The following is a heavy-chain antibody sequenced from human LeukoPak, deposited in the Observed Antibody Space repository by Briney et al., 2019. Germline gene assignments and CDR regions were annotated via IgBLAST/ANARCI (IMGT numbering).Heavy chain of an antibody. CDR3: AREGGFGYDDAFDT. J-gene: IGHJ3*02. D-gene: IGHD3-16*02. Sequence: GGSLRLSCAASGFHFSFYAMNWVRQAPGKGLEWISYISGSGSSIFYADSLQGRFTVSRDNAKNSVYLQMNSLRAEDTAVYYCAREGGFGYDDAFDTWGHGTTVTVSS. CDR2: ISGSGSSI. CDR1: GFHFSFYA. V-gene: IGHV3-48*03.